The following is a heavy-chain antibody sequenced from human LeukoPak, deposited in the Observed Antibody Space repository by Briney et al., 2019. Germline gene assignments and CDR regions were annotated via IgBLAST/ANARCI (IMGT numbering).Heavy chain of an antibody. CDR3: AREEAMYYYGSGSYYSGMDV. Sequence: ASVKVSCKASGYTFTSYGISWVRQAPGQGLEWMGWISAYNGNTNYAQKLQGRVTMTTDTSTSTAYMELRSLRSDDTAVYYCAREEAMYYYGSGSYYSGMDVWGKGTTVTVSS. CDR1: GYTFTSYG. CDR2: ISAYNGNT. J-gene: IGHJ6*04. D-gene: IGHD3-10*01. V-gene: IGHV1-18*01.